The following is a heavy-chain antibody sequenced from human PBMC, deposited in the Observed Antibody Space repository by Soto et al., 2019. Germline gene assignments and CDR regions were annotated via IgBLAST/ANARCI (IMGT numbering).Heavy chain of an antibody. J-gene: IGHJ4*02. CDR1: GFTFCNYA. V-gene: IGHV3-30-3*01. D-gene: IGHD1-26*01. CDR3: ARIESRWALRYFDY. CDR2: ISYDGSNK. Sequence: PGGSLRLSCEASGFTFCNYAMHWVRQAPDKGLEWVAVISYDGSNKYYADSVKGRFTISRDNSKNTLYLQMNSLRPEDTAVYYCARIESRWALRYFDYWGQGTLVTVS.